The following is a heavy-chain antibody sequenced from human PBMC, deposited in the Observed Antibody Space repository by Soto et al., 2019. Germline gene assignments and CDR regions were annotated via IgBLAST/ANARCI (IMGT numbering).Heavy chain of an antibody. J-gene: IGHJ4*02. D-gene: IGHD1-26*01. Sequence: ASVKVSCKASGGTFSSYAISWVRQAPGQGLEWMGGIIPIFGTANYAQKFQGRVTITADESTSTAYLELSSLRSEDTAVYYCARGSGIYFGPPPYWGQGTLVTVS. CDR1: GGTFSSYA. V-gene: IGHV1-69*13. CDR2: IIPIFGTA. CDR3: ARGSGIYFGPPPY.